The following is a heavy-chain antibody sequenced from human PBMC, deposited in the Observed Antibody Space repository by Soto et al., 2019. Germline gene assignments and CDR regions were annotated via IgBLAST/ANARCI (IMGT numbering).Heavy chain of an antibody. CDR3: ARDSGSPYYYYYMDV. CDR2: IYYSGST. CDR1: GGSISSYY. Sequence: SATLSLTCTVSGGSISSYYWSWIRQPPGKGLEWIGYIYYSGSTNYNPSLKSRVTISVDTSKNQFSLKLSSVTAADTAVYYCARDSGSPYYYYYMDVWGKGTTVTVSS. D-gene: IGHD3-10*01. V-gene: IGHV4-59*01. J-gene: IGHJ6*03.